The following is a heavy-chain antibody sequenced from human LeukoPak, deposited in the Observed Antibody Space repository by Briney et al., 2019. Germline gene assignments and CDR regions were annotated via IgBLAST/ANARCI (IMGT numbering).Heavy chain of an antibody. CDR3: AGGGSSWYKVFDY. D-gene: IGHD6-13*01. J-gene: IGHJ4*02. CDR2: IKQDGSEK. CDR1: GFTFSSYW. V-gene: IGHV3-7*04. Sequence: GGSLRLSCAASGFTFSSYWMSWVRQAPGKGLEWVANIKQDGSEKYYVDSVKGRFTISRDNAKNSLYLQMNSPRAEDTAVYYCAGGGSSWYKVFDYWGQGTLVTVSS.